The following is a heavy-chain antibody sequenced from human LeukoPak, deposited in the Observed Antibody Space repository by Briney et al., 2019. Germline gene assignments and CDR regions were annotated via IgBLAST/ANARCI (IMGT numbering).Heavy chain of an antibody. J-gene: IGHJ4*02. CDR1: GLTFSGSD. CDR2: FSGISTT. V-gene: IGHV3-23*01. D-gene: IGHD6-19*01. CDR3: AKLRQWQPQRYFFEY. Sequence: PGGSLRLSCAASGLTFSGSDMHWVRQASGKGLEWVSTFSGISTTSYADAVKGRVTISRDNSKNTLYLQMDSLRAEDTAVYYCAKLRQWQPQRYFFEYWGQGALVTVAS.